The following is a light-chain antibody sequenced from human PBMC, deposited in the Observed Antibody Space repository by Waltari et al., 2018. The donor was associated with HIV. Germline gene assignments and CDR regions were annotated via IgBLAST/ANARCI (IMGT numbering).Light chain of an antibody. CDR3: AAWDDRLSGFV. CDR1: SSNIGSNT. CDR2: TST. V-gene: IGLV1-44*01. J-gene: IGLJ1*01. Sequence: QSVLTQPPSASGTPGQRVTISCSGGSSNIGSNTVTWYKQVPGTAPKLLIHTSTQRPSGVPDRLSGSKSCHSASLAISGLQSEDEADYYCAAWDDRLSGFVFGTGTKVTVL.